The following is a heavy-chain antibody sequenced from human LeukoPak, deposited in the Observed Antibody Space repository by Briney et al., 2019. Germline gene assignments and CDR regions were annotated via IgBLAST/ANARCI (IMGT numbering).Heavy chain of an antibody. V-gene: IGHV1-18*01. CDR3: ARAKESLRIQLWGIFDY. Sequence: GASVKVSCKASGYTFTSYGISWVRQAPGQGLEWMGWISAYNGNTNYAQKLQGRVTMTTDTSTSTAYMELSSLRSEDTAVYYCARAKESLRIQLWGIFDYWGQGTLVTVSS. CDR1: GYTFTSYG. CDR2: ISAYNGNT. D-gene: IGHD5-18*01. J-gene: IGHJ4*02.